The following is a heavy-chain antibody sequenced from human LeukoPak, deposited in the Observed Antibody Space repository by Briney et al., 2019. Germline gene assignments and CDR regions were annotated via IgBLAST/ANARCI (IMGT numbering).Heavy chain of an antibody. CDR1: GFTFSSYA. D-gene: IGHD3-22*01. V-gene: IGHV3-30-3*02. J-gene: IGHJ4*02. CDR2: ISYDGSNK. Sequence: GGSLRLSCAASGFTFSSYAMHWVRQAPGKGLEWEAVISYDGSNKYYADSVKGRFTISRDNSKNTLYLQMNSLRAEDTAVYYCAKLLDYYDSTEDYWGQGTLVTVSS. CDR3: AKLLDYYDSTEDY.